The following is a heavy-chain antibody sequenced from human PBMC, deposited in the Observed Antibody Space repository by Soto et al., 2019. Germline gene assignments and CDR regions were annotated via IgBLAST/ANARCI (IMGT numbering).Heavy chain of an antibody. V-gene: IGHV3-7*01. Sequence: EVQMVESGGGLVQPGGSLRLSCAASGFSFSTYWMYWVRQAPGKGLEWVANVNEDGTEKNYVDSVKGRFTISRDNAKNSLYLQMNSLRVEDTAVYYCSHTCVGGQGTLVTVSS. CDR1: GFSFSTYW. CDR3: SHTCV. D-gene: IGHD2-21*01. J-gene: IGHJ4*02. CDR2: VNEDGTEK.